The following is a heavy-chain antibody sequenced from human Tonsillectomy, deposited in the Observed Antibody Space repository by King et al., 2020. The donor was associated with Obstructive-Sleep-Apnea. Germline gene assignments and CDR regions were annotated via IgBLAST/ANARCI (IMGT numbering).Heavy chain of an antibody. D-gene: IGHD6-13*01. CDR2: IWYDGSNK. Sequence: VQLVESGGGVVQPGRSLRLSCAASGFTFSSYGMHWVRQAPGKGLEWVAVIWYDGSNKYYADSVKGRFTISRDNSKNTLYLQMNGLRAEDTAVYYCARDIEAAADWYFDLWGRGTLVTVSS. CDR1: GFTFSSYG. J-gene: IGHJ2*01. V-gene: IGHV3-33*01. CDR3: ARDIEAAADWYFDL.